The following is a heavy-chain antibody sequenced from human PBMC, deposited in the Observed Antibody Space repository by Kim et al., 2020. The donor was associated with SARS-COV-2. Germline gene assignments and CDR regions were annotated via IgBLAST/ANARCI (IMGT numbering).Heavy chain of an antibody. CDR3: ARTGQDLNSRMDV. D-gene: IGHD1-7*01. CDR1: GYTFTSYA. Sequence: ASVKVSCKASGYTFTSYAMNWVRQAPGQGLEWLGWINTNTGNPTYAQGFTGRFVFSLDTSVRPTYLQNSSLKAEATAVYYFARTGQDLNSRMDVWGQGTT. J-gene: IGHJ6*02. CDR2: INTNTGNP. V-gene: IGHV7-4-1*02.